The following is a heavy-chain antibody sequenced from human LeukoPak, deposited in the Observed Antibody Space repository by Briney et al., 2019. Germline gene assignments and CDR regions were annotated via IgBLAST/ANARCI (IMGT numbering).Heavy chain of an antibody. CDR2: INHSGST. J-gene: IGHJ3*02. CDR3: ARHSPGGARKAFDI. D-gene: IGHD3-16*01. Sequence: PSETLSLTCAVYGGSFSGYYWSWIRQPPGKGLEWIGEINHSGSTNYNPSLKSRVTISVDTSKNQVSLKLSSVTAADTAVYYCARHSPGGARKAFDIWGQGTMVTVSS. V-gene: IGHV4-34*01. CDR1: GGSFSGYY.